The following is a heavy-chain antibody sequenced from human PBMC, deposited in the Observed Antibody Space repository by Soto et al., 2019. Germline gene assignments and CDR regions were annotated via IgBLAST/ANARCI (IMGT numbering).Heavy chain of an antibody. CDR1: GFTFSSYA. CDR3: ARDGGYYYDSSGYYFGY. D-gene: IGHD3-22*01. J-gene: IGHJ4*02. V-gene: IGHV3-30-3*01. CDR2: ISYDGSNK. Sequence: QVQLVESGGGVVQPGRSLRLSCAASGFTFSSYAMHWVRQAPCKGLEWVAVISYDGSNKYYADSVKGRFTISRDNSKNTLYLQMNSLRAEDTAVYSYARDGGYYYDSSGYYFGYWGQGTLVTVSS.